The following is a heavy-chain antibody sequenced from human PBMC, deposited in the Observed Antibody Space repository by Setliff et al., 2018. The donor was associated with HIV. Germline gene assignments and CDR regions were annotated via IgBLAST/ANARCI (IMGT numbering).Heavy chain of an antibody. CDR2: VFYSWGS. D-gene: IGHD2-15*01. Sequence: SETLSLTCTVSGGSISSYYWSWIRQPAGKGLEWIGSVFYSWGSYYTPSLKSRVTISVDTSKNQFFLKLSSVNAADTAVYYCARHCSGGTCYGPDAENFLHWGQGTLVTVSS. CDR3: ARHCSGGTCYGPDAENFLH. CDR1: GGSISSYY. J-gene: IGHJ1*01. V-gene: IGHV4-59*04.